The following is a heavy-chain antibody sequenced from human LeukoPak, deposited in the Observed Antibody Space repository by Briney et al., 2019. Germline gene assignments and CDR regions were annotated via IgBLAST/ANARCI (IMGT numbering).Heavy chain of an antibody. J-gene: IGHJ4*02. CDR1: GGSISGYY. D-gene: IGHD3-9*01. V-gene: IGHV4-59*01. CDR2: INYNGST. Sequence: PSETLSLTCIVSGGSISGYYWNWIRQPPGKGLEWIGSINYNGSTNYNPSLKNGVTISLDTSKNQFSLRLGSVTAADTAVYYCASVLRYFDWLLYRDYWGQGTLVTVSS. CDR3: ASVLRYFDWLLYRDY.